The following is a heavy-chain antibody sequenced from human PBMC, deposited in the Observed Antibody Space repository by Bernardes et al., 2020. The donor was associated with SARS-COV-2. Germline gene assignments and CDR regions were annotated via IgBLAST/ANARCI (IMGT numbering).Heavy chain of an antibody. J-gene: IGHJ4*02. CDR3: TRDVVDRGDFWAGQSDY. CDR1: GYTCSSHT. Sequence: GSLKLSCRGSGYTCSSHTMTWVLQVSGTGLAWVSLISGTGRYIYYADSVIGRFTISRDNAKNSLSLQMNSLTAEDTAIYYCTRDVVDRGDFWAGQSDYWGQGALVTVSS. CDR2: ISGTGRYI. D-gene: IGHD3-3*01. V-gene: IGHV3-21*01.